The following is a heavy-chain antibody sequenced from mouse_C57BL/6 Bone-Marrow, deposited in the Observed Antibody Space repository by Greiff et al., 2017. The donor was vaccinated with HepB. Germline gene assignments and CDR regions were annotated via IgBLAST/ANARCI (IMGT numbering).Heavy chain of an antibody. Sequence: EVQLQQSGAELVRPGASVKLSCTASGFNIKDDYMHWVKQRPEQGLEWIGWIDPENGDTEYASKFQGKATITADTSSNTAYLQLSSLTSEDTAVYYCTTHGYYVNYAMDYWGQGTSVTVSS. CDR2: IDPENGDT. J-gene: IGHJ4*01. V-gene: IGHV14-4*01. CDR3: TTHGYYVNYAMDY. D-gene: IGHD2-3*01. CDR1: GFNIKDDY.